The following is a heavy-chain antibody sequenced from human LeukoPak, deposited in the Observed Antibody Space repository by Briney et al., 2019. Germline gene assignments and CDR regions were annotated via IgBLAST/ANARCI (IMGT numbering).Heavy chain of an antibody. Sequence: SQTLSLTCAISGDSVSSNSAAWNWIRRSPSRGLEWLGRTYYRSNWYNDYAVSVKSRITIKPDTSKNQFSLQLDSVTPEDTAVYFCAREGYYFDYWGQGTLVTVSP. CDR2: TYYRSNWYN. V-gene: IGHV6-1*01. CDR3: AREGYYFDY. J-gene: IGHJ4*02. CDR1: GDSVSSNSAA.